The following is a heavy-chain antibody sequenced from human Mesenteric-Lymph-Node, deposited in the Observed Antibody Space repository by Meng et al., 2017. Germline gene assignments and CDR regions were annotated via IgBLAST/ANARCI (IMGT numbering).Heavy chain of an antibody. CDR1: GFTFSDYY. J-gene: IGHJ3*02. V-gene: IGHV3-11*04. Sequence: GGSLRLSCAASGFTFSDYYMSWIRQAPGKGLEWVSYISSSGSTIYYADSVKGRFTISRDNAKNSLYLQMNSLRAEDTAVYYCATSPYYDSSGYYLEYAFDIWGQGTMVTVSS. CDR3: ATSPYYDSSGYYLEYAFDI. CDR2: ISSSGSTI. D-gene: IGHD3-22*01.